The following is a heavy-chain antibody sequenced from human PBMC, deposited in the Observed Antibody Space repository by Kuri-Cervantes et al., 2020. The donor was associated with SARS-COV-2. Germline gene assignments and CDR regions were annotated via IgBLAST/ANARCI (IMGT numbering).Heavy chain of an antibody. CDR3: ARIQATTVIADY. Sequence: SGPTLVKPTQTLTLTCTFSGFSLSTSGMCVSWIRQPPGKALEGLARIDWDDDKYYSTSLKTRLTISKDTSKNQVVLTMTNMDPVDTATYYCARIQATTVIADYWGQGTLVTVSS. D-gene: IGHD4-11*01. CDR1: GFSLSTSGMC. V-gene: IGHV2-70*11. CDR2: IDWDDDK. J-gene: IGHJ4*02.